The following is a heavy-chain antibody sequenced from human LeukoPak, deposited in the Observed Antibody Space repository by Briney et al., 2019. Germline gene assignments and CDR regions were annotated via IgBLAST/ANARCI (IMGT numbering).Heavy chain of an antibody. Sequence: PSQTLSLTCTVSGGSITSHYRSWIRQPPGKGLEWIGYIYYSGSTYYNPSLKSRVTISVDTSKNQFSLKLSSVTAADTAVYYCARSEPAMVFDYWGQGTLVTVSS. CDR2: IYYSGST. CDR3: ARSEPAMVFDY. CDR1: GGSITSHY. V-gene: IGHV4-59*06. D-gene: IGHD5-18*01. J-gene: IGHJ4*02.